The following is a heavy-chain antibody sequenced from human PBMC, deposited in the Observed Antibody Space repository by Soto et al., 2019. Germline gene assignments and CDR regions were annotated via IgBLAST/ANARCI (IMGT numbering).Heavy chain of an antibody. Sequence: QLMLQESGSGLVRPSQTLSLTCTVSGDSITSGMYSWSWIRQAPGKGLEWIGNIHVTGYTSFSPSLRRRVTMSVATSRNQFSLNLNSVTAADTAVYFCARGGALRPNGHVPLYFWGQGTLVTVSS. CDR1: GDSITSGMYS. CDR2: IHVTGYT. V-gene: IGHV4-30-2*01. J-gene: IGHJ4*02. CDR3: ARGGALRPNGHVPLYF. D-gene: IGHD3-16*01.